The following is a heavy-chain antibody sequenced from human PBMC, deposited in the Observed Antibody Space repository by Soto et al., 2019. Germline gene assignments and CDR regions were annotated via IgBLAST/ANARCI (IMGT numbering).Heavy chain of an antibody. Sequence: LQLQESGPGLVKPSETLSLTCSVSGGSIGSSSYYWGWIRQPPGMGLEWIGTVYYSGSTYYNLSLKSXXTXSXXTSKNQFSLKLTSVTATDTAVYYCARQRREYYFDYWGQGTLVTVSS. D-gene: IGHD3-10*01. CDR1: GGSIGSSSYY. J-gene: IGHJ4*02. V-gene: IGHV4-39*01. CDR2: VYYSGST. CDR3: ARQRREYYFDY.